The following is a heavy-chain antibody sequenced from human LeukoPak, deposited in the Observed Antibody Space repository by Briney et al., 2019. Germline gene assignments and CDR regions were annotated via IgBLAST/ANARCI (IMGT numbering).Heavy chain of an antibody. CDR3: ASCSGGSCYSEGFDY. J-gene: IGHJ4*02. V-gene: IGHV3-30-3*01. D-gene: IGHD2-15*01. Sequence: PGGSLRLSCAASGFTFSNYAMHWVRQAPGKGLEWVAVISYDGSNEYYADSVKGQYTISRDNSKNTLYLQMNSLRTDDTAVYYCASCSGGSCYSEGFDYWGQGTLVTVSS. CDR1: GFTFSNYA. CDR2: ISYDGSNE.